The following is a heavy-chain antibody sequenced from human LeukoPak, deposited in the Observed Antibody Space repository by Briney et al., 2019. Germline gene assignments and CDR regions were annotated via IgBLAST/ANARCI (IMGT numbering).Heavy chain of an antibody. Sequence: PGGSLRLSCAASGFIFNSYTMNWVRQAPGKGLEWVSYISSNGNTIYYADSVKGRFTISRDNAKNSLYLQMNSLRAEDTALYYCARGVTMVRGVIILPFDYWGQGTLVTVSS. CDR3: ARGVTMVRGVIILPFDY. V-gene: IGHV3-48*04. D-gene: IGHD3-10*01. CDR1: GFIFNSYT. CDR2: ISSNGNTI. J-gene: IGHJ4*02.